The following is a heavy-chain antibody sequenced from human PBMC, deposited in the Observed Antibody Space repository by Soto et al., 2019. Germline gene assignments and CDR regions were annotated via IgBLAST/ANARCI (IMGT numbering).Heavy chain of an antibody. CDR2: FLIGGDT. D-gene: IGHD3-3*01. CDR1: GFVVTDYY. Sequence: GGSLRLSCAASGFVVTDYYMSWVRQAPGKGLEWVAVFLIGGDTHYGESVKGRFTISRDNSKNTLYPQMNSLRAEDTAVYYCAREPLWSGPLPLDAFDLWGQGTMVT. V-gene: IGHV3-53*01. J-gene: IGHJ3*01. CDR3: AREPLWSGPLPLDAFDL.